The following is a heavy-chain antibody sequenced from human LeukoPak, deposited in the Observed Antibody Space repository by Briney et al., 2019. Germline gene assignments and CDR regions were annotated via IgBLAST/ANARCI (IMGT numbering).Heavy chain of an antibody. CDR2: IRYDGSNK. CDR3: AKLYSSSWYGGGFDY. D-gene: IGHD6-13*01. Sequence: GGSLRLSCAASGFTFSSYGMHWVRQAPGKGLEWVAFIRYDGSNKYYADSVKGRFTISRDNSKNTLYLQMNSLRAEDTAVYYCAKLYSSSWYGGGFDYWGQGTLVTVSS. J-gene: IGHJ4*02. V-gene: IGHV3-30*02. CDR1: GFTFSSYG.